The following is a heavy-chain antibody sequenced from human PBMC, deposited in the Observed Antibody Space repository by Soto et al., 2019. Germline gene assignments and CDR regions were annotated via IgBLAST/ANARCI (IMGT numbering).Heavy chain of an antibody. CDR1: GFTFSSYA. CDR2: ISSNGGST. J-gene: IGHJ4*02. CDR3: ARSIVVVSGLDY. V-gene: IGHV3-64*01. Sequence: GGSLRLSCAASGFTFSSYAMHWVRQAPGKGLEYVSAISSNGGSTYYANSVKGRFTISRDNSKNTLYLQMGSLRAEDMALYYCARSIVVVSGLDYWGQGTLVTVS. D-gene: IGHD2-21*01.